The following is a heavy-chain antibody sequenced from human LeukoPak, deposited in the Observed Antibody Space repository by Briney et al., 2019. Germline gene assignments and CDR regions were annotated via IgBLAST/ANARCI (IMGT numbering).Heavy chain of an antibody. CDR2: VKQDGSDK. D-gene: IGHD1-14*01. CDR1: GFTFTRYW. Sequence: GGSLRLSCAASGFTFTRYWMTWVRQAPGKGLEWVGNVKQDGSDKNYMDSVKGRFTISRDNTKNSVYLQMSSLRAEDTAVYYCAREVWGPEYWGQGTLVTVSS. CDR3: AREVWGPEY. V-gene: IGHV3-7*01. J-gene: IGHJ4*02.